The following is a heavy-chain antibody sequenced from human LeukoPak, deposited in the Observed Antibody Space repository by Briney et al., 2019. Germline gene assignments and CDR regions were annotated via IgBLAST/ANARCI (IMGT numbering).Heavy chain of an antibody. CDR2: INHSGST. J-gene: IGHJ4*02. V-gene: IGHV4-34*01. CDR1: GGSFSGYY. CDR3: ARYSRRPGYYFDY. Sequence: SETLSLTCAVYGGSFSGYYWSWISQPPGEGLEWIGEINHSGSTNYNPSLKSRVTISVDTSKNQFSLKLSSVTAADTAVYYCARYSRRPGYYFDYWGQGTLVTVSS. D-gene: IGHD2-15*01.